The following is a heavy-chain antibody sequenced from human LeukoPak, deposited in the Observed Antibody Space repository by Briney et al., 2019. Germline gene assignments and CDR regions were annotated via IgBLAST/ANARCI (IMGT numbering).Heavy chain of an antibody. CDR1: GFTFSSYS. Sequence: PRGSLRLSCAASGFTFSSYSMNWVRQAPGKGLEWVSSISSSSSYIYYADSVKGRFTISRDNAKNSLYLQMNSLRAEDTAVYYCARDRGDGYNSDYWGQGTLVTVSS. CDR2: ISSSSSYI. V-gene: IGHV3-21*01. J-gene: IGHJ4*02. CDR3: ARDRGDGYNSDY. D-gene: IGHD5-24*01.